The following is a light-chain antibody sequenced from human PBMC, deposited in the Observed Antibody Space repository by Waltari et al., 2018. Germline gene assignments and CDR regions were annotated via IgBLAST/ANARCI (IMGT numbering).Light chain of an antibody. V-gene: IGKV4-1*01. Sequence: DIVMTQSPDSLAVSLGERATINCKSSQSVLYSSNNKNYLAWYQQKPGQPPKLIIYWASTRASGVPDRFSGSESGTDFTLTISSLQAEDVAVYYCQQYYNSPLTFGGGTKVEIK. CDR1: QSVLYSSNNKNY. CDR2: WAS. J-gene: IGKJ4*01. CDR3: QQYYNSPLT.